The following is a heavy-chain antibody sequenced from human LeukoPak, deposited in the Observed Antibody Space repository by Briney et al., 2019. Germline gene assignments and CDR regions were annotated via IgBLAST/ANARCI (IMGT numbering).Heavy chain of an antibody. CDR3: ARDLADIVVVPAATPGDY. J-gene: IGHJ4*02. V-gene: IGHV1-2*06. Sequence: GASVKVSCKASGYTFTGYYMHWVRQAPGQGLEWMGRINPNSGGTNYAQKFQGRVTMTRDTSISTAYMELSRLRSDDTAVYYCARDLADIVVVPAATPGDYWGQGTLVTVSS. D-gene: IGHD2-2*01. CDR1: GYTFTGYY. CDR2: INPNSGGT.